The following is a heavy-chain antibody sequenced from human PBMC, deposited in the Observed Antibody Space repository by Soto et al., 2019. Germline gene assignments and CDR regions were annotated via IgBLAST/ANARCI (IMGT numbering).Heavy chain of an antibody. D-gene: IGHD5-18*01. CDR1: GYSFTTYW. CDR3: TRRRPWGTVMGDMDV. CDR2: IYPGDSDT. Sequence: ESLKISCKGSGYSFTTYWIGWVRQMPGKGLEWMGFIYPGDSDTRYSPSFQGQVTISADKSISTAYLQWSSLKASDTAMYYCTRRRPWGTVMGDMDVWGQGTTVTAP. J-gene: IGHJ6*02. V-gene: IGHV5-51*01.